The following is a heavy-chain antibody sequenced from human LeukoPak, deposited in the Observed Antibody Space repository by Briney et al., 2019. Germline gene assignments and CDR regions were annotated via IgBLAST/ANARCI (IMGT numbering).Heavy chain of an antibody. D-gene: IGHD3-3*01. CDR2: ISSSSSTI. Sequence: PGGSLRLSCAASGFTFSSYSMNWVRQAPGKGLEWVSYISSSSSTIYYADSVKGRFTISRDNAKNSLYLQMNSLRAEDTAVYYCARIWSGYLDYWGQGTLVTVSS. V-gene: IGHV3-48*01. CDR1: GFTFSSYS. J-gene: IGHJ4*02. CDR3: ARIWSGYLDY.